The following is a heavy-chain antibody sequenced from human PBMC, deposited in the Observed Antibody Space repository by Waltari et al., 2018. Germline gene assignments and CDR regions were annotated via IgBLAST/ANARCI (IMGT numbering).Heavy chain of an antibody. CDR1: GFIFSDYG. CDR2: IWNNGRSE. CDR3: ARNLEDFYCTTTNCFMDY. Sequence: QVQLVESGGGVVQPGGSLRLVCAASGFIFSDYGMHWVRQAPGKRPEWMAVIWNNGRSEFYEDSVKGRFTISRDNSKNILYLQMNNLRVEDTAIYYCARNLEDFYCTTTNCFMDYWGQGTLVTVSS. D-gene: IGHD2-2*01. V-gene: IGHV3-33*01. J-gene: IGHJ4*02.